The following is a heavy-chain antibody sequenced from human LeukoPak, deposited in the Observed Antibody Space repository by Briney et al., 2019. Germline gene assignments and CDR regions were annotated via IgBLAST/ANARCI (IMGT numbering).Heavy chain of an antibody. J-gene: IGHJ4*02. CDR1: GGSISSYY. D-gene: IGHD6-19*01. Sequence: SETLSLTCTVSGGSISSYYWSWIRQPPGKGLEWIGYIYYSGSTNYNPSLKSRVTISVDTSKNLFSLKLRSVTTADTAIYYCARIPDVSGWPFDYWGQGTLVTVSS. V-gene: IGHV4-59*01. CDR3: ARIPDVSGWPFDY. CDR2: IYYSGST.